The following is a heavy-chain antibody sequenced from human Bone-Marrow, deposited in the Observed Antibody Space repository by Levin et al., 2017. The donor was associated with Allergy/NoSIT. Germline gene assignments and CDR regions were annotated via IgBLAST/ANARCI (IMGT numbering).Heavy chain of an antibody. V-gene: IGHV3-7*01. D-gene: IGHD3-10*01. Sequence: PGGSLRLSCAASGFTFSSFWMTWVRQAPGKGLEWVANIKQDGSEQNYMDSVKGRFTISRDNAKNSLYLQMNSLRAEDTAVYYCADPPSGFWGQGTLVTVSS. CDR2: IKQDGSEQ. J-gene: IGHJ4*02. CDR1: GFTFSSFW. CDR3: ADPPSGF.